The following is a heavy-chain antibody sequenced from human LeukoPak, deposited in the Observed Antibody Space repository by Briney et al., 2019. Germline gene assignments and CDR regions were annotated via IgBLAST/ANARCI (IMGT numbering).Heavy chain of an antibody. V-gene: IGHV3-7*01. CDR2: IKEDGSEK. J-gene: IGHJ1*01. CDR3: ARADAVGVVTPYFQH. CDR1: AITLSSYW. Sequence: PGGSLRLSCAASAITLSSYWMSWVRQAPGKGLEWVANIKEDGSEKHYVDSVKGRFTISRDNAKNSLYLQMNSLRAEDTAVYYCARADAVGVVTPYFQHWGQGTLVTVSS. D-gene: IGHD4-23*01.